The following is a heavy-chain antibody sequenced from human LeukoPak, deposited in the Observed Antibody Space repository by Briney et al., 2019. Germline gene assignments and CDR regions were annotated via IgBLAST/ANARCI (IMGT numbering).Heavy chain of an antibody. CDR3: AKDGGSDPDSFDI. D-gene: IGHD2-15*01. V-gene: IGHV3-23*01. CDR1: GFTFSSYA. CDR2: FSGSGGST. J-gene: IGHJ3*02. Sequence: PGGSLRLSCAASGFTFSSYAMSWVRQAPGKGLEWVSAFSGSGGSTYYADSVKGRFTISRDNTKNSLYLQMNSLRAEDTAVYYCAKDGGSDPDSFDIWGQGTMVTVSS.